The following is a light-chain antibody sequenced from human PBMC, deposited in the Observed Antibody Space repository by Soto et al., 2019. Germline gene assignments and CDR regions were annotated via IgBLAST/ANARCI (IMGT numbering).Light chain of an antibody. Sequence: EIVMTQSPATLSVSPGEGVTLSCRASQSVSSDLAWYQQKPGQSPKLLMYGASTSPTDIPARFSGGGSGTEFTLTVSSLQSEDVAIYYCQQYHDWPPSTFGPATKVDIK. CDR3: QQYHDWPPST. CDR1: QSVSSD. V-gene: IGKV3-15*01. J-gene: IGKJ3*01. CDR2: GAS.